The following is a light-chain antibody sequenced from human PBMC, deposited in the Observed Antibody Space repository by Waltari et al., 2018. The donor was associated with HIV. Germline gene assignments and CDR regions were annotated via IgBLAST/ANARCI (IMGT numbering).Light chain of an antibody. Sequence: QSVLTQPPSVSAAPGPTVTISCSGSTSNIANTYVSWYQQVPKTAPKLLICDNDKRPSGIPERFSGSKSGTSATLDITGLQSGDEADYYCGTWDSSLSAYVFGTGTKVTVL. V-gene: IGLV1-51*01. J-gene: IGLJ1*01. CDR3: GTWDSSLSAYV. CDR1: TSNIANTY. CDR2: DND.